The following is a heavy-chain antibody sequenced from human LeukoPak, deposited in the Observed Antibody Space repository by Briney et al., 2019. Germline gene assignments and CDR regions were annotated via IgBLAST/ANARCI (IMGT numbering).Heavy chain of an antibody. CDR1: GFTFSSYA. J-gene: IGHJ4*02. D-gene: IGHD3-16*02. V-gene: IGHV3-23*01. Sequence: GGSLRLSCAASGFTFSSYAMSWVRQAPGKGLERVSAISGGGGSTYYADSVKGRFTISRDNSKNTLYLQMNSLRAEDTAVYYCAKGTTFGGVIVTPYFDYWGQGTLVTVSS. CDR3: AKGTTFGGVIVTPYFDY. CDR2: ISGGGGST.